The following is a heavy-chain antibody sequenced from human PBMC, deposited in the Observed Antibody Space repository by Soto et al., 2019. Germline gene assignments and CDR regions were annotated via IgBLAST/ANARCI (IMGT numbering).Heavy chain of an antibody. V-gene: IGHV3-21*06. CDR2: ISSSSSSK. J-gene: IGHJ5*02. CDR3: ARHPERIAEIGWFDP. CDR1: GFTFSKYR. Sequence: GGSLRLSCAASGFTFSKYRMNWVRQAPGKGLKWVSYISSSSSSKFYADSVKDRFTISRDNAKSLLYLQMNSLRAEDTAVYYCARHPERIAEIGWFDPWGQGTLVTVAS. D-gene: IGHD6-13*01.